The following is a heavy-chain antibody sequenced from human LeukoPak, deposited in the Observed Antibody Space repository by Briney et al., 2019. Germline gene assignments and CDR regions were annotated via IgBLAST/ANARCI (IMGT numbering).Heavy chain of an antibody. CDR3: ARDTDYGDDYFDY. J-gene: IGHJ4*02. D-gene: IGHD4-17*01. CDR2: IKQDRSEK. CDR1: GFTFGSYW. V-gene: IGHV3-7*03. Sequence: PGGSLRLSCAASGFTFGSYWMSWVRQAPGKGLEWVANIKQDRSEKYYVDSVKGRFTISRDNAKNSLCLQMNSLRAEDTAVYYCARDTDYGDDYFDYWGQGTLVTVSS.